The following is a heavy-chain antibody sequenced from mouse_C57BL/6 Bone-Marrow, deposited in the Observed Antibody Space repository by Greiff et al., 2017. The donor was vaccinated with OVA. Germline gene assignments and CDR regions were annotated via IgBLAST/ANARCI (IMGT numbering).Heavy chain of an antibody. CDR2: IYPGDGDT. CDR3: ARWAGTDYFDY. V-gene: IGHV1-82*01. CDR1: GYAFSSSW. J-gene: IGHJ2*01. D-gene: IGHD4-1*01. Sequence: VQVVESGPELVKPGASVKISCKASGYAFSSSWMNWVKQRPGKGLEWIGRIYPGDGDTNYNGKFKGKATLTADKSSSTAYMQLSSLTSEDSAVYFCARWAGTDYFDYWGQGTTLTVSS.